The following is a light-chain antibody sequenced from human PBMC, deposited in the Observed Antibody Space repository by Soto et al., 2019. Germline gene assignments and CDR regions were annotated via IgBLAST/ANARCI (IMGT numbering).Light chain of an antibody. Sequence: EIVLTQSPGTWPLSPGERATLSCRASQSVSSTYLAWYQQKPGQAPRLLIYGASSRPTGIPDRFSASGSGTDFTLTISRLEPEDFAVYYCQQYGSSPWTFGQGTKVEIK. V-gene: IGKV3-20*01. CDR2: GAS. J-gene: IGKJ1*01. CDR1: QSVSSTY. CDR3: QQYGSSPWT.